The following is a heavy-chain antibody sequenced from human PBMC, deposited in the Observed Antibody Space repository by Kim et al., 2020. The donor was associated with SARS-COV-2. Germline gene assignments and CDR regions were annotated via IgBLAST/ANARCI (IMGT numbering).Heavy chain of an antibody. CDR3: ASSDGYNSPPHFDY. J-gene: IGHJ4*02. Sequence: ADPGKGRLPISSDNAKTTLYLQMNSLRAEDTAVYYCASSDGYNSPPHFDYWGQGTLVTVSS. V-gene: IGHV3-30*01. D-gene: IGHD5-12*01.